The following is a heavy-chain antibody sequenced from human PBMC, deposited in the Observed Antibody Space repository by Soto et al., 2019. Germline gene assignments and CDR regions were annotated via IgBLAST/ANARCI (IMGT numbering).Heavy chain of an antibody. CDR1: GGSVSSGSYY. Sequence: LSLTCTVSGGSVSSGSYYWSWIRQPPGKGLDWIGYIYYSGSTNYNPSLKSRVTISVDTSKNQFSLKLSSVTAADTAVYYCARVEGGPPDAFDIWGQGXMVTV. J-gene: IGHJ3*02. CDR2: IYYSGST. D-gene: IGHD2-15*01. CDR3: ARVEGGPPDAFDI. V-gene: IGHV4-61*01.